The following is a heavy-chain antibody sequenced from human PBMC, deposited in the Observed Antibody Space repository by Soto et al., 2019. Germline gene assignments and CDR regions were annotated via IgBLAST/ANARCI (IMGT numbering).Heavy chain of an antibody. J-gene: IGHJ4*02. CDR1: GFTFSNTW. Sequence: EVQLVESGGDLVKPGGSVRLSCAASGFTFSNTWMNWVRQAPGRGLEWVGRIKSYSDGGTTEYAAPVKGRFTISRDDSENTLYLQMDSLQIEDTAVYYCTRRGVGTVRFDYWGQGTLVTVSS. CDR2: IKSYSDGGTT. CDR3: TRRGVGTVRFDY. V-gene: IGHV3-15*07. D-gene: IGHD1-26*01.